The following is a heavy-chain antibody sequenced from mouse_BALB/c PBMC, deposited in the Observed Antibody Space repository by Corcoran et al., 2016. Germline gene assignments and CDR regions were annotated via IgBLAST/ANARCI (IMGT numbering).Heavy chain of an antibody. J-gene: IGHJ3*01. D-gene: IGHD2-1*01. Sequence: QVQLQQSGAELMKPGASVKISCKATGYTFSSYWIEWVKQRPGHGLEWIGEILPGSGSTNYNEKFKGKATFTADTSSNTAYMQLSSLTSEDSAVYYCARQDYGNPWFAYWGQGTLVTVSA. V-gene: IGHV1-9*01. CDR3: ARQDYGNPWFAY. CDR2: ILPGSGST. CDR1: GYTFSSYW.